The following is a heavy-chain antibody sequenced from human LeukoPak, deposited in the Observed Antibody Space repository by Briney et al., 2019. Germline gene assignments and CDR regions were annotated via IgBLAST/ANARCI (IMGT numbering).Heavy chain of an antibody. Sequence: GGSLRLSCAASGFTLSSYAMSWVRQAPGKGLEWVSAISDTGNTYHADSVKGRFTISRDSSKNTLFLQMNRLRPEDAAVYYCAKAPVTTCRGAFCYPFDYWSQGTLVTVSP. CDR2: ISDTGNT. D-gene: IGHD2-15*01. CDR3: AKAPVTTCRGAFCYPFDY. J-gene: IGHJ4*02. V-gene: IGHV3-23*01. CDR1: GFTLSSYA.